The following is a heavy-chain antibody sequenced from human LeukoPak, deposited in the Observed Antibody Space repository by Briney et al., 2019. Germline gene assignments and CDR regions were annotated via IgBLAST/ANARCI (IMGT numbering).Heavy chain of an antibody. V-gene: IGHV1-2*02. Sequence: ASVKVSCKASGYTFTGYYIHWVRQAPGQGLEWMGWINPDSVGTHYAQKFQGRVTMTRDTSISTAYMELSRLRSDDTAVYYCARVQLNPRGANWFDPWGQGTLVTVSS. CDR1: GYTFTGYY. CDR3: ARVQLNPRGANWFDP. J-gene: IGHJ5*02. CDR2: INPDSVGT. D-gene: IGHD1-1*01.